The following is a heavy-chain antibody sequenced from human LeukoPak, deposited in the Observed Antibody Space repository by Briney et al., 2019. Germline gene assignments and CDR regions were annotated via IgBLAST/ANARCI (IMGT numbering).Heavy chain of an antibody. D-gene: IGHD3-16*01. CDR1: GGSISGYY. Sequence: SETLLLTCTVSGGSISGYYWTWVRQPPGKVLEWIGQIHYSGRADYNPSLKSRITISVDTSKNQMSLKLTSVTAADTAIYYCARFGVDYDMGVWGQGATVTVSS. V-gene: IGHV4-59*01. CDR2: IHYSGRA. CDR3: ARFGVDYDMGV. J-gene: IGHJ6*02.